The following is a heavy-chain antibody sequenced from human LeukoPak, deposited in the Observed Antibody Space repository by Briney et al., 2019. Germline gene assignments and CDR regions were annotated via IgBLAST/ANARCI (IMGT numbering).Heavy chain of an antibody. Sequence: GESLKISCKGSGYSFTSYWIVWVRQMPGKGLEWMGIIYPGDSDTRYSPSFQGQVTISADKSISTAYLQWSSLKASDTAMYYCARRPRIAAAGTAFFLDYWGQGTLVTVSS. CDR1: GYSFTSYW. V-gene: IGHV5-51*01. CDR3: ARRPRIAAAGTAFFLDY. CDR2: IYPGDSDT. J-gene: IGHJ4*02. D-gene: IGHD6-13*01.